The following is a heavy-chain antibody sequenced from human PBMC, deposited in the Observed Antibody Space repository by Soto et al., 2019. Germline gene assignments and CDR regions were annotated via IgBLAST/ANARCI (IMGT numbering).Heavy chain of an antibody. V-gene: IGHV4-61*01. D-gene: IGHD3-22*01. J-gene: IGHJ4*02. CDR2: IYYSGST. Sequence: PSETLSLTCTVSGGSISSSSYYWSWIRQPPGKGLEWIGYIYYSGSTNYNPSLKSRVTISVDTSKNQFSLKLSSVTAADTAVYYCARWGYYDSSGYRHFDYWGQGTLVIVAS. CDR1: GGSISSSSYY. CDR3: ARWGYYDSSGYRHFDY.